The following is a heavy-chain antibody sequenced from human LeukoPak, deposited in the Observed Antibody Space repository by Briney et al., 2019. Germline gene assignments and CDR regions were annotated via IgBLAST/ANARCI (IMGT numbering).Heavy chain of an antibody. Sequence: PSETLSLTCAVYGGSFSGYYWSWIRQPPGKGLEWIGEINHSGSTNYNPSLKSRVTISVDTSKNQFSLKLSSVTDADTAVYYCARVIEQQLVGGVYYYYYGMDVWGQGTTVTVSS. CDR3: ARVIEQQLVGGVYYYYYGMDV. CDR1: GGSFSGYY. V-gene: IGHV4-34*01. J-gene: IGHJ6*02. D-gene: IGHD6-13*01. CDR2: INHSGST.